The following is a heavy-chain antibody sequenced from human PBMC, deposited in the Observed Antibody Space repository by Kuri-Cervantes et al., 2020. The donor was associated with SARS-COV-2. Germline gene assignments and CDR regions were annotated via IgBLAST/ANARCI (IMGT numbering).Heavy chain of an antibody. J-gene: IGHJ6*02. CDR1: GGTFSSYA. CDR2: IIPILGIA. CDR3: AREEGSSWSRYYYGMDV. V-gene: IGHV1-69*10. Sequence: SVKVSCKASGGTFSSYAISWVRQAPGQGLEWMGGIIPILGIANYAQKFQGRVTITADKSTSTAYMELSSLRSEDTAVYYCAREEGSSWSRYYYGMDVWGQGTTVTVSS. D-gene: IGHD6-13*01.